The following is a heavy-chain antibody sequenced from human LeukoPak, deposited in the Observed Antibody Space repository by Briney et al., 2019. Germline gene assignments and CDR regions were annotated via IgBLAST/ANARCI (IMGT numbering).Heavy chain of an antibody. CDR1: GGSISSYY. CDR2: IYYSGST. Sequence: SETLSLTCTVSGGSISSYYWSWIRQPPGKGLEWIGYIYYSGSTNYNPSLKSRVTISVDTSKNQFSLKLSSVTAADTAVYYCARDSEGSGYFDYWGQGTLVTVSS. CDR3: ARDSEGSGYFDY. J-gene: IGHJ4*02. V-gene: IGHV4-59*01.